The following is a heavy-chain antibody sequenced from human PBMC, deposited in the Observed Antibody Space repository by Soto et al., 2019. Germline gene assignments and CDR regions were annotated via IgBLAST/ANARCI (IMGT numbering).Heavy chain of an antibody. CDR1: GYTFTSYG. CDR2: ISAYNGNT. CDR3: ARVSKIQLWLADYYYGMDV. V-gene: IGHV1-18*01. Sequence: ASVKVSCKASGYTFTSYGISWVRQAPGQGLEWMGWISAYNGNTNYAQKLQGRVTMTTDKSTSTAYMELRSPRSDDTAVYYCARVSKIQLWLADYYYGMDVWGQGTTVTVSS. D-gene: IGHD5-18*01. J-gene: IGHJ6*02.